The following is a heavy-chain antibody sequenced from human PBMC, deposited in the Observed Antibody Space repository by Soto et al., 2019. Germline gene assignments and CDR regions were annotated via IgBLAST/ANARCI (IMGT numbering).Heavy chain of an antibody. Sequence: QVQLVQSGAEVKKPGASVKVSCKTSGYTFTSYGISWVRQAPGQGLEWMGGISAYNGNTNYAQKLQGRATMTTDTCTSKAYMELTSLRSADTAVYYCARDHVVRGNYHDYWGQGTLVTVSS. CDR2: ISAYNGNT. D-gene: IGHD1-26*01. CDR3: ARDHVVRGNYHDY. V-gene: IGHV1-18*01. J-gene: IGHJ4*02. CDR1: GYTFTSYG.